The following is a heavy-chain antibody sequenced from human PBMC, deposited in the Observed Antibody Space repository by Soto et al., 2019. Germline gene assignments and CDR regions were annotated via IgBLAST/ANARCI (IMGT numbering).Heavy chain of an antibody. CDR2: IWYDGSLQ. J-gene: IGHJ6*02. D-gene: IGHD5-12*01. CDR3: ANLWGDGYNLGQDYNGMDV. CDR1: GFSFENYV. Sequence: GGSLRLSCAASGFSFENYVMHWVRQAPGRGLEWVAIIWYDGSLQYYAAAVKGRFTISRDNSKNTLYLEMNSLRAEDTAVYYCANLWGDGYNLGQDYNGMDVWGQGPTITLS. V-gene: IGHV3-33*06.